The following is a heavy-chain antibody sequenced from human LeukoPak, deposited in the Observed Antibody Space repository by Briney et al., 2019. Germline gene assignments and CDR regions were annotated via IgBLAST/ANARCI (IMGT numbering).Heavy chain of an antibody. CDR1: GYTFTIYG. J-gene: IGHJ4*02. CDR2: ISAYSGNT. D-gene: IGHD3-3*01. Sequence: ASVTVSCTASGYTFTIYGISWVRQAPGQGLEWMGWISAYSGNTNYAQKLQGRVTMTTDTSTSTAYMELRSLRSDDTAVYYCARTITIFGVVPGDYWGQGTLVTVSS. CDR3: ARTITIFGVVPGDY. V-gene: IGHV1-18*01.